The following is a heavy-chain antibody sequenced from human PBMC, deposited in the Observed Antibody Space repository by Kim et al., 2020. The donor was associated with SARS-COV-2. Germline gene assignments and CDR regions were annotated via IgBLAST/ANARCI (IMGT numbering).Heavy chain of an antibody. Sequence: GGSLRLSCAASGFTFRSSAMSWVRQAPGKGLEWVSAISGSGGSTYYADSVKGRFTISRDNSKNTLYLQMNSLRAEDTAVYYCAKDLYGSGRPNAFDIWGQGTMVTVSS. J-gene: IGHJ3*02. CDR2: ISGSGGST. CDR1: GFTFRSSA. V-gene: IGHV3-23*01. CDR3: AKDLYGSGRPNAFDI. D-gene: IGHD3-10*01.